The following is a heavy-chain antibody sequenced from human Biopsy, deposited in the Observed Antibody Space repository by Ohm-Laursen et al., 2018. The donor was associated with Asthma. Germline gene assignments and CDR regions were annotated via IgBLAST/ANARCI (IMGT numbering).Heavy chain of an antibody. D-gene: IGHD6-6*01. Sequence: SETLSLTCIVSGDAMSTSGSYWGWIRQSPGKGLEWIGSIYYSGRTYYNPSLESRVTISADTSKNRFSLKVPSVTAADTAVYYCARAVSSSSYWYFDLWGRGDLVTVSS. CDR1: GDAMSTSGSY. V-gene: IGHV4-39*02. J-gene: IGHJ2*01. CDR2: IYYSGRT. CDR3: ARAVSSSSYWYFDL.